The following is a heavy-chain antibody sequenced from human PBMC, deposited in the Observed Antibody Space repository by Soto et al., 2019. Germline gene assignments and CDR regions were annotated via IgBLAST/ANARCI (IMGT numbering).Heavy chain of an antibody. CDR2: TSYDGSNK. CDR3: AKARTYYDFWSGYFDY. J-gene: IGHJ4*02. Sequence: GGSLRLSWAPYGFTFSNYVMHWVRQAPGKGLDWLAVTSYDGSNKYYADSVKGRFTISRDNSKNTVYLQMNSLRAEDRAVYYCAKARTYYDFWSGYFDYWGQGTQVTVSS. V-gene: IGHV3-30*18. D-gene: IGHD3-3*01. CDR1: GFTFSNYV.